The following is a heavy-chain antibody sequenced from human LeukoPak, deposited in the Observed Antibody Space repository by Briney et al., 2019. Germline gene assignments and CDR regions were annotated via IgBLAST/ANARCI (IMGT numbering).Heavy chain of an antibody. CDR3: ARLSCSSTSCYFPSDY. CDR1: GYRFTSYW. J-gene: IGHJ4*02. Sequence: AGESLKISCKGSGYRFTSYWIGWVRPMPGKGLGWMGVIYPGDSDTRYSPSFQGQVTISADKSSSTAYLQWSSLKASDTAMYYCARLSCSSTSCYFPSDYWGQGTLVTVSP. V-gene: IGHV5-51*01. CDR2: IYPGDSDT. D-gene: IGHD2-2*01.